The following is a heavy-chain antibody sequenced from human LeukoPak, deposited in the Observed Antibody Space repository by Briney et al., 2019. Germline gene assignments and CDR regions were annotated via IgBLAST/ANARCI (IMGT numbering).Heavy chain of an antibody. CDR1: GGSISSYY. Sequence: SETPSLTCTVSGGSISSYYWSWIRQPPGKGLEWIGYIYYSGSTNYNPSLKSRVTISVDTSKNQFSLKLSSVTAADTAVHYCAREGDGVDYYDSSGGNWFDPWGQGTLVTVSS. CDR2: IYYSGST. J-gene: IGHJ5*02. V-gene: IGHV4-59*01. CDR3: AREGDGVDYYDSSGGNWFDP. D-gene: IGHD3-22*01.